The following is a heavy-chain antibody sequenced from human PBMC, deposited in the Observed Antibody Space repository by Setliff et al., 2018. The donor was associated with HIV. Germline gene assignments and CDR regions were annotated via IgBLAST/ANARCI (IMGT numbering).Heavy chain of an antibody. CDR1: GYTFTDFY. CDR2: INPKSGVA. J-gene: IGHJ5*02. V-gene: IGHV1-2*06. D-gene: IGHD5-12*01. Sequence: ASVKVSCKASGYTFTDFYIHWVRQAPGQGLEWIGRINPKSGVADYLKKFQGRVTMTTDTSTNTAHMELIRPRFDDTAVYFCARAHFLVAMTRNWFDPWGQGTLVTVSS. CDR3: ARAHFLVAMTRNWFDP.